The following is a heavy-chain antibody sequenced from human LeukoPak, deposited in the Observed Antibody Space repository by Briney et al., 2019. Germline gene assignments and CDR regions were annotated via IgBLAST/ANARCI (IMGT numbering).Heavy chain of an antibody. D-gene: IGHD2-2*01. CDR2: INHSGST. Sequence: SETLSLTCAVYGGSFSGYYWSWIRQPPGKGLEWIGEINHSGSTNYNPSLKSRVTISVDTSKNQFSLKLSSVTAADTAVYYCARGLGYCSSTSCYLHYYYYYTDVWGKGTTVTVSS. CDR1: GGSFSGYY. V-gene: IGHV4-34*01. CDR3: ARGLGYCSSTSCYLHYYYYYTDV. J-gene: IGHJ6*03.